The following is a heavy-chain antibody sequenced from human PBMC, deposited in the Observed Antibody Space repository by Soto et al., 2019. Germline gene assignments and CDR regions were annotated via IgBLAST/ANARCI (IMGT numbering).Heavy chain of an antibody. Sequence: QVQLVQSGAEVKKPGASVKVSCKASGYTFTSYYMHWVRQAPGQGLEWMGIINPSGGSTSYAQKFQGRVTMTRDTSTSTVYMELSSQRSEDTAVYYCARTLGGINGRDPFDYWGQGTLVTVSS. CDR3: ARTLGGINGRDPFDY. CDR1: GYTFTSYY. D-gene: IGHD1-20*01. V-gene: IGHV1-46*01. J-gene: IGHJ4*02. CDR2: INPSGGST.